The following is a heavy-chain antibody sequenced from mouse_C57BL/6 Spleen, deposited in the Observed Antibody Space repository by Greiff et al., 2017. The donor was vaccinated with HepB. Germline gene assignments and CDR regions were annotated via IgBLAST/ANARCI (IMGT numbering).Heavy chain of an antibody. CDR2: IDPSDSYT. CDR3: ARCFYDYGAGFAY. D-gene: IGHD2-4*01. CDR1: GYTFTSYW. V-gene: IGHV1-69*01. J-gene: IGHJ3*01. Sequence: VQLQQPGAELVMPGASVKLSCKASGYTFTSYWMHWVKQRPGQGLEWIGEIDPSDSYTNYNQKFKGKSTLTVDKSSSTAYMQLSSLTSEDSAVYYCARCFYDYGAGFAYWGQGTLVTVSA.